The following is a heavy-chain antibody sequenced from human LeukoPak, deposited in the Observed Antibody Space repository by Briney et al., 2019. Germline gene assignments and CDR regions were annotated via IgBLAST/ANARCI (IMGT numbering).Heavy chain of an antibody. V-gene: IGHV3-33*06. J-gene: IGHJ4*02. CDR1: GFTFSSYA. CDR3: AKGTYYYDSSGYPDY. Sequence: GGSLRLSCAASGFTFSSYAMSWVRQAPGKGLDWVAVIWHDGNNKYYADSVKGRFTISRDNSKNTLYLQMNSLGAEDTSVYYCAKGTYYYDSSGYPDYWGQGTLVTVSS. CDR2: IWHDGNNK. D-gene: IGHD3-22*01.